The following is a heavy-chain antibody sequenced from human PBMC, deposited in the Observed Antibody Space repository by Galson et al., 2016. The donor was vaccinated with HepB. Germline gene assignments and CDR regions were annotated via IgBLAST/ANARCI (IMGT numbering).Heavy chain of an antibody. CDR2: INHSGST. V-gene: IGHV4-34*01. J-gene: IGHJ6*02. CDR1: GGSFSGYY. CDR3: ARFCSSTSCRRYYYYGMDV. Sequence: ETLSLTCAVYGGSFSGYYWSWIRQPPGKGLEWIGEINHSGSTNYKPSLKSRVTISVDTSKNHFSLKLSSVTAADSAVYYCARFCSSTSCRRYYYYGMDVWGQGTTVTVSS. D-gene: IGHD2-2*01.